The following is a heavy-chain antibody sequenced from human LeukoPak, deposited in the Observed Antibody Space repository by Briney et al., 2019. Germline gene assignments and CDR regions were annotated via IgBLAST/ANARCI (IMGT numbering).Heavy chain of an antibody. Sequence: PGRSLRLSCAASGFTFDDYAMHWVRQAPGKGLEWVSGIRWNSGSIGYADSVKGRFTISRDNAKNSLYLQMNSLRAEDTALYYCAKDIAGAVAGRLGPGDAFDIWGQGTMVTASS. D-gene: IGHD6-19*01. J-gene: IGHJ3*02. CDR3: AKDIAGAVAGRLGPGDAFDI. CDR1: GFTFDDYA. CDR2: IRWNSGSI. V-gene: IGHV3-9*01.